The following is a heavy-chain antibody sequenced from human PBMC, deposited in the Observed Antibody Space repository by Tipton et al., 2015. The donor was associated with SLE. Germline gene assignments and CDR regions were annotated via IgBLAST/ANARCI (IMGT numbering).Heavy chain of an antibody. J-gene: IGHJ3*02. Sequence: TLSLTCTVSGGSVSSGSYYWVWLRQSPGKGLEWIGSIYYSGSTYYNPSLKSRVTISVDTSKNQFTLKLSSVTAADTGVYYCARVLIGGGWSHDAFDIGGQGKRVTASP. D-gene: IGHD6-19*01. CDR3: ARVLIGGGWSHDAFDI. V-gene: IGHV4-39*06. CDR1: GGSVSSGSYY. CDR2: IYYSGST.